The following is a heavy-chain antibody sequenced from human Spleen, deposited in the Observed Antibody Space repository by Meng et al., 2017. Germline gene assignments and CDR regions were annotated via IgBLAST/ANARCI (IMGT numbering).Heavy chain of an antibody. CDR2: FVNYRDT. CDR3: VGGTPGRSYCDY. CDR1: GYTFTNYG. D-gene: IGHD3-10*01. Sequence: QVQLVQSGAQVKEPGASVTVSCKASGYTFTNYGITWVRQAPGQGLEWMGWFVNYRDTYPAPKFQHRVTMTTDTLTNTVFMELRSLTPDYTAVYYCVGGTPGRSYCDYWCQGTLVTVSS. J-gene: IGHJ4*02. V-gene: IGHV1-18*01.